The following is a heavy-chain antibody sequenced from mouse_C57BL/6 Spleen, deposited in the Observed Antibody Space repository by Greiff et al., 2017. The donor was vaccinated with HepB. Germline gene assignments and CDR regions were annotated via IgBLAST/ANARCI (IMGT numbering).Heavy chain of an antibody. CDR1: GFTFSDYY. Sequence: EVMLVESEGGLVQPGSSMKLSCTASGFTFSDYYMAWVRQVPEKGLEWVANINYDGSSTYYLDSLKSRFIISRDNAKNILYLQMGSLKSEDTATYYCAREGVYDGYYDAMDYWGQGTSVTVSS. V-gene: IGHV5-16*01. CDR2: INYDGSST. D-gene: IGHD2-3*01. J-gene: IGHJ4*01. CDR3: AREGVYDGYYDAMDY.